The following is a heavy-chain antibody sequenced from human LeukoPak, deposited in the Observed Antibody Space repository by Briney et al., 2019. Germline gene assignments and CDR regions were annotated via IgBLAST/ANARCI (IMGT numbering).Heavy chain of an antibody. J-gene: IGHJ5*02. CDR3: ARLMSSGWYYWFDP. Sequence: QPSETLSLTCTVSGGSISSGGDYWSWIRQHPGKGLEWIGNIYYNGVTNYNPSLRSRVALSVDTSKSQFSLKLSSVTAADTAVYYCARLMSSGWYYWFDPWGQGTLVTVSS. CDR1: GGSISSGGDY. D-gene: IGHD6-19*01. CDR2: IYYNGVT. V-gene: IGHV4-31*03.